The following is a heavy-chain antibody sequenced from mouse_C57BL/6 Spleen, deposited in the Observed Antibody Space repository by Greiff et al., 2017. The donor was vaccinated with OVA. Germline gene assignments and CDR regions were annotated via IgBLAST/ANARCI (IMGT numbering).Heavy chain of an antibody. CDR1: VFSFTIYC. V-gene: IGHV2-5*01. J-gene: IGHJ4*01. CDR2: IWRGGST. CDR3: ARKKGHAMDY. Sequence: QVQLQQSGPALVQPSHSLSISCPASVFSFTIYCLHWVRQSPGPGLEWLGVIWRGGSTDYNAAFMSRLSITKYNSKSQVFCKMNSLQADDTAIYYCARKKGHAMDYWGQGTSVTVSS.